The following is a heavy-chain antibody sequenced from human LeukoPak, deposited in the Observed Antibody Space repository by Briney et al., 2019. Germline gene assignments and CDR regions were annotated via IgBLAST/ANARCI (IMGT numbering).Heavy chain of an antibody. CDR1: GFTFSSYW. J-gene: IGHJ4*02. V-gene: IGHV3-7*01. CDR3: ARGSTYYDSSGQVPFDY. Sequence: GGSLRLSCAASGFTFSSYWMNWARQAPGKGLEWVASINHNGNVNYYVDSVKGRFTISRDNAKNSLYLQMNSLRAEDTAVYYCARGSTYYDSSGQVPFDYWGQGTLVTVSS. D-gene: IGHD3-22*01. CDR2: INHNGNVN.